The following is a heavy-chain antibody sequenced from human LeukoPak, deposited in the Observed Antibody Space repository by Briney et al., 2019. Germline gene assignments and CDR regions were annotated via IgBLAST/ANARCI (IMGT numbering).Heavy chain of an antibody. CDR3: ARVGGYSYGFWYFDY. CDR1: GFTLSSYS. V-gene: IGHV3-48*04. CDR2: ISSSSSTI. J-gene: IGHJ4*02. Sequence: GGSLRLSCAASGFTLSSYSMNWVRQAPGKGLEWVSYISSSSSTIYYADSVKGRFTISRDNAKNSLYLQMNSLRAEDMAVYYCARVGGYSYGFWYFDYWGQGTLVTVSS. D-gene: IGHD5-18*01.